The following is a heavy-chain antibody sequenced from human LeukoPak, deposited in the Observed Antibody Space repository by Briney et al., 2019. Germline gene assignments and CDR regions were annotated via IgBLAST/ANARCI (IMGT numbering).Heavy chain of an antibody. J-gene: IGHJ5*02. V-gene: IGHV1-24*01. D-gene: IGHD2-2*01. CDR3: ATSFRRYCSSTSCYVGWFDP. CDR2: FDPEDGET. CDR1: GYTLTELS. Sequence: ASVTVSFTVSGYTLTELSMHWVRQAPGKGLEWMGGFDPEDGETIYAQKFQGRVTMTEDTSTDTAYMELSSLRSEDTAVYYCATSFRRYCSSTSCYVGWFDPWGQGTLVTVSS.